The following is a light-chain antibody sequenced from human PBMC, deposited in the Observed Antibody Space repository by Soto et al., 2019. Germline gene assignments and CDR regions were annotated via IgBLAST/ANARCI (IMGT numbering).Light chain of an antibody. CDR1: QSIGSY. Sequence: EIVFTQCPSTVPLSPGERATLSCRASQSIGSYLAWYQQSPGQAPRLLIYDSSNRATGIPARFSGSGSGTDFTLTISSLEPEDFAVYYCQQRSDWPLTFGGGTKVDI. V-gene: IGKV3-11*01. J-gene: IGKJ4*01. CDR2: DSS. CDR3: QQRSDWPLT.